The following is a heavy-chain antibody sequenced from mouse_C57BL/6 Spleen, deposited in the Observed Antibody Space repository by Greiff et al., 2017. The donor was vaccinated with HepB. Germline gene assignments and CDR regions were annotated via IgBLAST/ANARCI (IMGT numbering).Heavy chain of an antibody. V-gene: IGHV10-1*01. J-gene: IGHJ1*03. Sequence: VQLKESGGGLVQPKGSLKLSCAASGFSFNTYAMNWVRQAPGKGLEWVARIRSKSNNYATYYADSVKDRFTISRDDSESMLYLQMNNLKTEDTAMYYCVRLITTVVATDWYFDVWGTGTTVTVSS. D-gene: IGHD1-1*01. CDR2: IRSKSNNYAT. CDR3: VRLITTVVATDWYFDV. CDR1: GFSFNTYA.